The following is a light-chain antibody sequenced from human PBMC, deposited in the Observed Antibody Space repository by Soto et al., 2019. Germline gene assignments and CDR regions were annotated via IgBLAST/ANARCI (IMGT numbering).Light chain of an antibody. CDR3: QQSYSTPGT. J-gene: IGKJ1*01. CDR1: QSISSY. Sequence: DIQMTQSPSSLSASVGDRVTITCRASQSISSYLNWYQQKPGKAPKLLIYAASSLQSGVPSRFSGSGSGTEFTLTISSLQPEDFETYYCQQSYSTPGTFGQGTKVDIK. V-gene: IGKV1-39*01. CDR2: AAS.